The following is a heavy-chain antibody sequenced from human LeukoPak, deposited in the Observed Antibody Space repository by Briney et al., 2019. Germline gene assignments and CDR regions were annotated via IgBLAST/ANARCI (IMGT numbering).Heavy chain of an antibody. J-gene: IGHJ4*02. CDR1: GGSFSGYY. Sequence: SETLSLTCAVYGGSFSGYYWSWIRQPPGKGLEWIGEINHSGSTNYNPSLKSRVTISVDTSKNQISLKLSSVTAADTAVYYCARGRGVLDYWGQGTLVTVSS. CDR3: ARGRGVLDY. CDR2: INHSGST. D-gene: IGHD1-26*01. V-gene: IGHV4-34*01.